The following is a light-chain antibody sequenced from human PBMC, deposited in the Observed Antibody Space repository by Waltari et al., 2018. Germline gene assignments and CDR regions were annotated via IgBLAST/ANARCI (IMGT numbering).Light chain of an antibody. CDR3: ETWDSDTWV. V-gene: IGLV4-60*03. CDR2: IEVSGNL. Sequence: QPVLTQSSSASASLGSSVKLTCTLSGGHRTYIIPWPHPQPGKAPRYLMKIEVSGNLKKGSVVPDRFSGSSSGADRHLTISSLHSEDEADYFCETWDSDTWVFGGGTTVTV. J-gene: IGLJ3*02. CDR1: GGHRTYI.